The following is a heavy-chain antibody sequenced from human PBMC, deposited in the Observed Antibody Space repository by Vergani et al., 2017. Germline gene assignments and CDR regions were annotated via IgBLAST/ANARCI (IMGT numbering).Heavy chain of an antibody. CDR3: ARGNYYGSGTYVDP. CDR1: GSTVSGNY. J-gene: IGHJ5*02. D-gene: IGHD3-10*01. V-gene: IGHV3-66*02. Sequence: VQLVESGGGVVQPGGSLRLSCAASGSTVSGNYMTWVRQAPGKGLEWVSHIYSGDETYYADSGKGRVTISRDTSKNTLHLQINNLRVEDTAVYYCARGNYYGSGTYVDPWGQGTLVTVSS. CDR2: IYSGDET.